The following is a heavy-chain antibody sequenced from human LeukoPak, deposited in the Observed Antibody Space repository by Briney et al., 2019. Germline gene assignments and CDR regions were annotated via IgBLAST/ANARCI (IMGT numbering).Heavy chain of an antibody. CDR2: VSAYKGNT. CDR3: ARLFSLSGYFISDF. V-gene: IGHV1-18*01. D-gene: IGHD3-3*01. J-gene: IGHJ4*02. Sequence: GASVKVSCKASGYTFITFGISWVRQAPGQGLEWMGWVSAYKGNTNYTQKLQDRVTMTTDTSTNTAYMELRSLRSDDTAVYYCARLFSLSGYFISDFWGQGTLITVSS. CDR1: GYTFITFG.